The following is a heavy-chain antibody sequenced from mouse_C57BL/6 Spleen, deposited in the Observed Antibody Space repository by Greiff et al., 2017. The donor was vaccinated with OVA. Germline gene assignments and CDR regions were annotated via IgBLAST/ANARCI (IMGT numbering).Heavy chain of an antibody. D-gene: IGHD4-1*02. Sequence: QVQLQQPGAELVKPGASVKLSCKASGYTFTSYWMHWVKQRPGQGLEWIGMIHPNSGSTNYNEKFKSKATLTVDKSSSTAYMQLSSLTSEDSAVYYCARCGPTGTVDYWGQGTTLTVSS. CDR2: IHPNSGST. CDR3: ARCGPTGTVDY. V-gene: IGHV1-64*01. CDR1: GYTFTSYW. J-gene: IGHJ2*01.